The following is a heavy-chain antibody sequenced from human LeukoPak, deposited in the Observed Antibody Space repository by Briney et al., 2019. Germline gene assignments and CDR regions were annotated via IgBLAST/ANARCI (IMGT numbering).Heavy chain of an antibody. J-gene: IGHJ4*02. CDR3: ARDSWIYCTNGPCRPNPLNY. CDR1: GGTFSSYA. V-gene: IGHV1-69*04. D-gene: IGHD2-8*01. Sequence: GASVKVSCKASGGTFSSYAISWVRQAPGQGLEWMGRIIPILGIANYAQKFQGRVTITADKSTSTAYMELSSLRSEDTAVYYCARDSWIYCTNGPCRPNPLNYWGQGTLVTVSS. CDR2: IIPILGIA.